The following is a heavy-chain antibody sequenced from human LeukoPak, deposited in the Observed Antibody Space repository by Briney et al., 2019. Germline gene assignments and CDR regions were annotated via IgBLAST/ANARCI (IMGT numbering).Heavy chain of an antibody. CDR2: IYTSGST. Sequence: PSETLSLTCTVSGGSISSCYWSWIRQPAGKGLEWIGRIYTSGSTNYNPSLKSRVTMSVDTSKNQFSLKLSSVTAADTAVYYCARDRSLPVPDAFDIWGQGTMVTVSS. D-gene: IGHD3-10*01. J-gene: IGHJ3*02. CDR3: ARDRSLPVPDAFDI. V-gene: IGHV4-4*07. CDR1: GGSISSCY.